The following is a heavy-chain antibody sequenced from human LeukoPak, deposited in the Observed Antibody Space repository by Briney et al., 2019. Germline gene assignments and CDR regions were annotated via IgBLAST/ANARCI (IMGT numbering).Heavy chain of an antibody. D-gene: IGHD6-6*01. CDR3: ARGSSYSSSSAVDY. Sequence: GGSLRLSCAASGFTSDDYGMSWVRQAPGKGLEWVSGINWNGGSTGYADSVKGRFTISRDNAKNSLYLQMNSLRAEDSALYHCARGSSYSSSSAVDYWGQGTLVTVSS. CDR2: INWNGGST. J-gene: IGHJ4*02. CDR1: GFTSDDYG. V-gene: IGHV3-20*01.